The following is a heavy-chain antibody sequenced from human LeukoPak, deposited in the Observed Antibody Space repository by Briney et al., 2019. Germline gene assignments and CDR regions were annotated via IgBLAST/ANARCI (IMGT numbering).Heavy chain of an antibody. J-gene: IGHJ5*02. D-gene: IGHD6-13*01. V-gene: IGHV3-23*01. CDR1: GFTFSSYA. CDR2: ISGSGGST. CDR3: AKGRTYSSSWYECFDP. Sequence: GGSLRLSCAASGFTFSSYAMSWVRQAPGRGLKWFSAISGSGGSTYYADSVKGRFTISRDNSKNTLYLQMNSLRAEDTAVYYCAKGRTYSSSWYECFDPWGQGTLVTVSS.